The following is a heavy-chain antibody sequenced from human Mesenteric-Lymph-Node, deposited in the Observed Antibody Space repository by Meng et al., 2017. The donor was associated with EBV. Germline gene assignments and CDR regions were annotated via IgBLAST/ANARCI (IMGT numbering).Heavy chain of an antibody. CDR1: GGAVSSVSYY. CDR3: ASGPYGATDF. J-gene: IGHJ4*02. V-gene: IGHV4-61*01. CDR2: VYYSGRT. D-gene: IGHD4-17*01. Sequence: QLHLQGSGPGLVRPSSTLALTCTVSGGAVSSVSYYWNWIRQPPGKGLDWIGYVYYSGRTNYSPSHKSRVTISVDTSQNQCSLKVTSVTAADTAVFSCASGPYGATDFWGRGTLVTVSS.